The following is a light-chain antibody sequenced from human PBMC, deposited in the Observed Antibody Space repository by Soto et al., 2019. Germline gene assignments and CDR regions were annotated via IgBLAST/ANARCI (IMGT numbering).Light chain of an antibody. Sequence: DIPMTQSPSSLSASVGDRITITCPASQSISSSLNWYQQKPGKAPKPLIYAASSLQSGVPARFSVSGSGVAFSLTISSRQPVDLATYYWQHSYSVSCTFGRGPKLEIK. J-gene: IGKJ2*02. CDR3: QHSYSVSCT. V-gene: IGKV1-39*01. CDR1: QSISSS. CDR2: AAS.